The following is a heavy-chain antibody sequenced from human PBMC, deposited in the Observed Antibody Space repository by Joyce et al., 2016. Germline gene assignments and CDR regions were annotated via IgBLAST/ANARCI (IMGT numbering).Heavy chain of an antibody. V-gene: IGHV1-69*12. CDR2: IIPRFGTA. Sequence: QVQLVQSGAEVKKPGSSVKVSCKASGGTFSSYAISWGRQAPGQGLEWMGGIIPRFGTANDAQKVQGRVTITADESTSTAYMELSSLRSEDTAVYYCARGGSCSGGTCYSSAYYYYGMDVWGQGTTVTVSS. D-gene: IGHD2-15*01. CDR1: GGTFSSYA. CDR3: ARGGSCSGGTCYSSAYYYYGMDV. J-gene: IGHJ6*02.